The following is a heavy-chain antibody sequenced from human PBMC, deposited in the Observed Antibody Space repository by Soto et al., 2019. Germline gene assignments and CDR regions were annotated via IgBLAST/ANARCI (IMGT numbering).Heavy chain of an antibody. V-gene: IGHV3-23*01. Sequence: GGSLRLSCEASGFTFSSYAMSWVRQAPGKGLEWVSAISGSGISTYYADSVKGRFTISRDNSKNTLYLQMNSLRAEDTAVYYCAKDIGYSTGWETFDYWGQGTLVTVSS. CDR2: ISGSGIST. D-gene: IGHD6-19*01. CDR1: GFTFSSYA. CDR3: AKDIGYSTGWETFDY. J-gene: IGHJ4*02.